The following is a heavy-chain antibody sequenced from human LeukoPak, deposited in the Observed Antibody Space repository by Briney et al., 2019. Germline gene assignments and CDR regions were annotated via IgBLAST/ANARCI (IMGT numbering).Heavy chain of an antibody. J-gene: IGHJ4*02. V-gene: IGHV4-4*08. Sequence: PSETLSLTCFVSGASISRHYWTWMRHTPGQGLHWIGYIHSTGTTNYNPSLKSRVTMSLDTSKNQFSLRLNSVAAADTAVYYCARSEYVWGGYRLDFWGQGALVTVSS. D-gene: IGHD3-16*02. CDR2: IHSTGTT. CDR3: ARSEYVWGGYRLDF. CDR1: GASISRHY.